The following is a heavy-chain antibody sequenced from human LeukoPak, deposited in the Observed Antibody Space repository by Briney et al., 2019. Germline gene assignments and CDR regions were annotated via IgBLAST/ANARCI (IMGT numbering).Heavy chain of an antibody. V-gene: IGHV3-74*01. Sequence: GRSLRLSCAASGFIFTDYWMHWVRQGPGKELVWVARISGDGRGTTYADSVKGRFTISRDNAKSTAFLQMNSLRAEDTAVYYCAKGDSLDDYVWGSYRLYYFDYWGQGTLVTVSS. CDR2: ISGDGRGT. CDR1: GFIFTDYW. J-gene: IGHJ4*02. D-gene: IGHD3-16*02. CDR3: AKGDSLDDYVWGSYRLYYFDY.